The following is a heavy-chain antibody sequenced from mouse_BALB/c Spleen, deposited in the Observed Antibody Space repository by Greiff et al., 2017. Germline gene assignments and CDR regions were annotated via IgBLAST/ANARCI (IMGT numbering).Heavy chain of an antibody. CDR2: ISSGSSTI. V-gene: IGHV5-17*02. Sequence: EVQGVESGGGLVQPGGSRKLSCAASGFTFSSFGMHWVRQAPEKGLEWVAYISSGSSTIYYADTVKGRFTISRDNPKNTLFLQMTSLRSEDTAMYYCAYAMDYWGQGTSVTVSS. CDR3: AYAMDY. J-gene: IGHJ4*01. CDR1: GFTFSSFG.